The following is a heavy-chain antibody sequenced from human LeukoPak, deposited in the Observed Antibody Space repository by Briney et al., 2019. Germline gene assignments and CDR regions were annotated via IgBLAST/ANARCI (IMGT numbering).Heavy chain of an antibody. J-gene: IGHJ4*02. CDR2: VYASGTT. V-gene: IGHV4-4*07. Sequence: SETLSLTCTVSGGSISPYYWSWIRQPAGKGLEWLGRVYASGTTTYNPSLKSRVNMSVDTSKNQFSLHLSSVTAADTAVYYCARDGFRTVYYFDYWGLGTLVTVSS. D-gene: IGHD1-14*01. CDR1: GGSISPYY. CDR3: ARDGFRTVYYFDY.